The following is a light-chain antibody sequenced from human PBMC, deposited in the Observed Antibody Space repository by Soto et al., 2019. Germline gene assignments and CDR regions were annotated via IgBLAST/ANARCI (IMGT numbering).Light chain of an antibody. CDR3: QQYYAAPWT. V-gene: IGKV4-1*01. Sequence: DIVMTQSPDSLAVSLGERATINCKSSQSVLYSSNNKKYLAWYQQKPGQPPKLLIYWASTRESGVPDRFSGSGSGTDFTLTISSLHAEDVAVYYCQQYYAAPWTFGQGTKVEIK. CDR1: QSVLYSSNNKKY. CDR2: WAS. J-gene: IGKJ1*01.